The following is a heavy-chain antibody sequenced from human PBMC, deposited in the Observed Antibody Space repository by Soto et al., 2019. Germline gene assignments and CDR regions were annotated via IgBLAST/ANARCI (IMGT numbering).Heavy chain of an antibody. D-gene: IGHD3-3*01. CDR1: GFTFDDYA. V-gene: IGHV3-9*01. J-gene: IGHJ4*02. Sequence: EVQLVESGGGLVQPGRSLRLSCAASGFTFDDYAMHWVRQAPGKGLEWVSGISWNSGSIGYADSVKGRFTISRDNAKNSLYLQMNSLRAEDTALYYCANGPHLLSGYYADWGQGTLVTVSS. CDR2: ISWNSGSI. CDR3: ANGPHLLSGYYAD.